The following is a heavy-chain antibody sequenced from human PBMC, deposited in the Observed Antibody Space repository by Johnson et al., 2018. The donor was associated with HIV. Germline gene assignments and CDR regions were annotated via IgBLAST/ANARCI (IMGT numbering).Heavy chain of an antibody. D-gene: IGHD5-24*01. Sequence: VQLVESGGGLVKPGGSLRLSCAASGFTFSNAWMSWVRQAPGKGLEWVGRIKSKTDGGTTDYAAPVEGRFTISRDNAKNSLYLQVNSLRAEDMTVYYCAKDCGRWLQSDAFDIWGQGTMVTVSS. CDR2: IKSKTDGGTT. CDR3: AKDCGRWLQSDAFDI. V-gene: IGHV3-15*01. J-gene: IGHJ3*02. CDR1: GFTFSNAW.